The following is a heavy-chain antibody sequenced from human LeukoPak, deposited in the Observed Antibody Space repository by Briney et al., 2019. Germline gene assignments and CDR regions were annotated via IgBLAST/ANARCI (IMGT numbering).Heavy chain of an antibody. J-gene: IGHJ4*02. V-gene: IGHV3-64D*09. CDR2: ISSNGGSA. D-gene: IGHD1-1*01. Sequence: GGSLRLSCSASGFTFSAYAMYWVRQAPGKGLEYVSGISSNGGSAFYADSVKGRFTISRDNSKNTLYLQMSSLRAEDTAVYYCVKITSVTGGDCWGQGTRLTVSS. CDR1: GFTFSAYA. CDR3: VKITSVTGGDC.